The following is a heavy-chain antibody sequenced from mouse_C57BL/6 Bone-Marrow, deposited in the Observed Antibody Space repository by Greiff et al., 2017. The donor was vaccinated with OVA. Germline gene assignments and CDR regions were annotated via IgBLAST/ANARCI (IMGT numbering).Heavy chain of an antibody. D-gene: IGHD1-1*01. CDR3: ALHYYGSPFAY. CDR2: IYPGDGDT. Sequence: QVQLQQPGPELVKPGASVKISCKASGYAFSSSWMNWVKQRPGKGLEWIGRIYPGDGDTNYNGKFKGKATLTADKSSSTAYMQLSSLTSEDSAVYFCALHYYGSPFAYWGQGTLVTVSA. J-gene: IGHJ3*01. CDR1: GYAFSSSW. V-gene: IGHV1-82*01.